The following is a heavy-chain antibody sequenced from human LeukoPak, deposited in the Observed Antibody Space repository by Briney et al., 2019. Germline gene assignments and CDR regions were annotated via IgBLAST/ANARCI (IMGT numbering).Heavy chain of an antibody. D-gene: IGHD2/OR15-2a*01. CDR2: ISPTGSTT. Sequence: PGGSLRLSCTASGFSFSGHWMHWARQLPGKGLVWVSRISPTGSTTSYADSVKGRFTVSRDNAKNSLYLQMNSLRAEDTAVYYCARRFLDAFDIWGQGTMVTVSS. CDR1: GFSFSGHW. CDR3: ARRFLDAFDI. V-gene: IGHV3-74*01. J-gene: IGHJ3*02.